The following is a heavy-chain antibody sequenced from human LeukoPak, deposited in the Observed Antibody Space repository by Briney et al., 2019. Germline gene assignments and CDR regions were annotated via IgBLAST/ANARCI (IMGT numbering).Heavy chain of an antibody. CDR3: ARNWNYWSYFFDY. CDR1: TFTFTNFW. CDR2: IKQDGSER. D-gene: IGHD1-7*01. J-gene: IGHJ4*02. Sequence: GGSLRLSCAASTFTFTNFWMSWVRQAPGKGLEWVANIKQDGSERYYVDSVKGRFTISRDNVKNSLSLQMNSLRAEDTAVYYCARNWNYWSYFFDYWGQGTLVTVSS. V-gene: IGHV3-7*01.